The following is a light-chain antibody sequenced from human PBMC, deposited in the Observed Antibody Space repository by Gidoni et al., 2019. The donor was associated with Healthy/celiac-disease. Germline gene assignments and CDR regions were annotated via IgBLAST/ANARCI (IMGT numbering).Light chain of an antibody. Sequence: DIQMTQSPSTLSASVGDRVTITCRASQSISSWLAWYQQKPGKAPKLLIYKASSLESGVPSRFSGSGSGTEFTLTISSLQPDDFATYHCQQYNSYLLTFXGXTKVEIK. V-gene: IGKV1-5*03. CDR1: QSISSW. J-gene: IGKJ4*01. CDR3: QQYNSYLLT. CDR2: KAS.